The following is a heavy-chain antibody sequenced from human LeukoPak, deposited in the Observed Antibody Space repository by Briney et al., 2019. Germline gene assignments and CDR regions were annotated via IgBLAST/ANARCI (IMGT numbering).Heavy chain of an antibody. CDR1: GFSFDDYA. CDR3: AINGGGDSGYGNFDY. CDR2: ISWNSDNI. Sequence: GGSLRLSCAVSGFSFDDYAMHWVRQVPGKGLEWVSGISWNSDNIGYADSVKGRFTTSRDNAKNSLYLQMNSLRAEDTALYYCAINGGGDSGYGNFDYWGQGTLVAVSS. D-gene: IGHD5-12*01. J-gene: IGHJ4*02. V-gene: IGHV3-9*01.